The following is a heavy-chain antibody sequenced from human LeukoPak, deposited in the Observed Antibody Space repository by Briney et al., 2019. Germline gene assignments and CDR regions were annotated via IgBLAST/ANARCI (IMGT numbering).Heavy chain of an antibody. CDR3: AKEGRGIVVVIKSAFDI. Sequence: PGGSLRLSCAASGFTFNTYAMSWLRQAPGKGLEWVSSISENGESTYYADSVRGRFTIFRENYRNTPYLQMNSLRGEDKAVYYCAKEGRGIVVVIKSAFDIWGQGTMVTVSS. CDR1: GFTFNTYA. J-gene: IGHJ3*02. V-gene: IGHV3-23*01. CDR2: ISENGEST. D-gene: IGHD3-22*01.